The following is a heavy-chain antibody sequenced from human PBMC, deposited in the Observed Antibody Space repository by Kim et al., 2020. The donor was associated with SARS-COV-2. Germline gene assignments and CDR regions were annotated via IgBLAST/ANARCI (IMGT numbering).Heavy chain of an antibody. CDR3: ARDATSNWAYYFDY. D-gene: IGHD1-1*01. V-gene: IGHV3-20*01. Sequence: DSVKGRCTISRDNVKKFLYLQMNSLTAEDTAFYDCARDATSNWAYYFDYWGQGTLVTVSS. J-gene: IGHJ4*02.